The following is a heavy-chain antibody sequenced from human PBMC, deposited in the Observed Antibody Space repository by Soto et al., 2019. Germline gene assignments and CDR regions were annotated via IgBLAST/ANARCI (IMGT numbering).Heavy chain of an antibody. Sequence: PSETLSLTCTISGVSISGGGYYWSWIRQHPGKNLEWIGYIYYSGTTYYNPSLKSRLTISVDTSKTQFSLKLSSVTAAETAMYYFARAWTATGGWANWSALWGKRTLVTV. V-gene: IGHV4-31*03. CDR3: ARAWTATGGWANWSAL. CDR1: GVSISGGGYY. J-gene: IGHJ4*02. D-gene: IGHD2-15*01. CDR2: IYYSGTT.